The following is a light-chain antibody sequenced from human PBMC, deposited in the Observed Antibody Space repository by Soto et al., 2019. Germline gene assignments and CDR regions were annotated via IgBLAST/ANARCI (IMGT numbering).Light chain of an antibody. CDR2: AAS. Sequence: VISQDRGTVSLGPGVGASVSCRASQSVSSSQLTWFQQKPGQAPRLLIYAASRRAAGIPDRFSGSGSGTDFNLIISRLEPADFAVYSCPQYGGVPHTIGGGTKVDIK. CDR1: QSVSSSQ. J-gene: IGKJ4*01. CDR3: PQYGGVPHT. V-gene: IGKV3-20*01.